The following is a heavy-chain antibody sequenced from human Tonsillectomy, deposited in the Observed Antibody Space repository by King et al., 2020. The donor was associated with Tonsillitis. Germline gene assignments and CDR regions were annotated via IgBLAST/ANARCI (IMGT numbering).Heavy chain of an antibody. J-gene: IGHJ5*02. Sequence: VQLQQWGAGLLKPSETLSLTCAVYGGSFSGYFWSWIRQPPGKGLEWIGEITHTGSTNYNSSLKSRVTISVDTSKNQFSLKLNSVTAADTAVYYCARGGLFLWFGGTNWFDPWGQGTLVTVSS. CDR2: ITHTGST. V-gene: IGHV4-34*01. CDR3: ARGGLFLWFGGTNWFDP. D-gene: IGHD3-10*01. CDR1: GGSFSGYF.